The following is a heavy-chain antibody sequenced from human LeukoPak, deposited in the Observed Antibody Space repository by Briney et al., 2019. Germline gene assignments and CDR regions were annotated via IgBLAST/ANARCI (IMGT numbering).Heavy chain of an antibody. V-gene: IGHV1-18*01. J-gene: IGHJ5*02. Sequence: ASVKVSCKASGYTFTSYGISWVRQAPGQGLEWMGWISAHNGNTNYAQKLQGRVTMTTDTSTSTAYMELRSLRSDDTAVYYCAREGGNWYYDILTGYHNWFDPWGQGTLVTVSS. CDR1: GYTFTSYG. D-gene: IGHD3-9*01. CDR3: AREGGNWYYDILTGYHNWFDP. CDR2: ISAHNGNT.